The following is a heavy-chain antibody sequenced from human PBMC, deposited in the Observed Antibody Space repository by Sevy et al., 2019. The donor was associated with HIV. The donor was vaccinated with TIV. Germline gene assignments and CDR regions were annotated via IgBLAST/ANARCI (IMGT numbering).Heavy chain of an antibody. CDR3: AKWTAHXSSASGDYWGQGTLVTVSSGESSQPLSQCDNWFDP. D-gene: IGHD6-13*01. CDR1: GITFSSYG. CDR2: ISNDGSNK. Sequence: GGSLRLSCAASGITFSSYGMHWVRQAPGKGLEWVAVISNDGSNKYYADSVKGRFTISRDNSKNTLYLQMNSLRAEDRAGYYCAKWTAHXSSASGDYWGQGTLVTVSSGESSQPLSQCDNWFDPWGQGTLVTVSS. J-gene: IGHJ5*02. V-gene: IGHV3-30*18.